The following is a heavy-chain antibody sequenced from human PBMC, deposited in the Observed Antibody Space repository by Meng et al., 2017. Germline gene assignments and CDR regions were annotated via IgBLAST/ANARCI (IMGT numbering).Heavy chain of an antibody. D-gene: IGHD3-22*01. CDR1: GFTFSSYA. Sequence: GESLKISCAASGFTFSSYAMHWVRQAPGMGLEWVAVISYDGSNKYYADSVKGRFTISRDNSKNTLYLQMNSLRAEDTAVYYCARDHDSSGYYYSSGAFDIWGQGTMVTVSS. V-gene: IGHV3-30*01. CDR3: ARDHDSSGYYYSSGAFDI. J-gene: IGHJ3*02. CDR2: ISYDGSNK.